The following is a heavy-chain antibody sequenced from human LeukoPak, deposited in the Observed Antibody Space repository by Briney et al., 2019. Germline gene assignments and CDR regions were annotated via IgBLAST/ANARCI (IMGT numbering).Heavy chain of an antibody. CDR3: AKILYCSSTSCYPEYYFDY. CDR2: INTDGSST. V-gene: IGHV3-74*01. J-gene: IGHJ4*02. D-gene: IGHD2-2*01. Sequence: GGSLRLSCAASGFTFSSYWMHWVRQAPGKGLVWVSRINTDGSSTYYADSVKGRFTISRDNSKNTLYLQMNSLRAEDTAVYYCAKILYCSSTSCYPEYYFDYWGQGTLVTVSS. CDR1: GFTFSSYW.